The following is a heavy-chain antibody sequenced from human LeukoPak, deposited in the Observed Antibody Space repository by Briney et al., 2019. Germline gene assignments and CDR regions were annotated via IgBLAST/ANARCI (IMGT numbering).Heavy chain of an antibody. CDR2: ISYDGSNK. Sequence: GGSLRLSCAASGFTFSSYAMHWVRQAAGKGLEWVAVISYDGSNKYYADSVKGRYTISRDNSKNTLYLQMNSLRAEDTAFYFCAKRGVVIRVILVGFHKEANYFDSWGQGALVTVSS. V-gene: IGHV3-30*07. J-gene: IGHJ4*02. D-gene: IGHD3-22*01. CDR3: AKRGVVIRVILVGFHKEANYFDS. CDR1: GFTFSSYA.